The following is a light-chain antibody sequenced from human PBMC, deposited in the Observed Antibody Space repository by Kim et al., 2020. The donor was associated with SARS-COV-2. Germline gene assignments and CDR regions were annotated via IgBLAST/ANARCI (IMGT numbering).Light chain of an antibody. CDR1: SSDVGVYNF. Sequence: QSALTQPASVSGSPGQSITISCTGTSSDVGVYNFVSWYQQHPGKAPKLMIYEVSNRLSGVPDRFSGSKSGNTASLTISGLQPEDEADYYCSSFTISSTVVFGTGTKVTVL. CDR3: SSFTISSTVV. J-gene: IGLJ1*01. CDR2: EVS. V-gene: IGLV2-14*01.